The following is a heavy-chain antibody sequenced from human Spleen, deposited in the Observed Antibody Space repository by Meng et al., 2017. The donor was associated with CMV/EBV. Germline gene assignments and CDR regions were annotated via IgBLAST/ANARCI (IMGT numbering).Heavy chain of an antibody. J-gene: IGHJ5*01. CDR2: INGDGSST. CDR3: ARDTGRYIIKGGWFES. Sequence: GFTSSNYWMYWVRQAPGKGLVWVSRINGDGSSTTYADSVKGRFTISRDNAKNTLYLQMNSLRAEDTAVYYCARDTGRYIIKGGWFESWGQGTLVTVSS. V-gene: IGHV3-74*01. D-gene: IGHD1-14*01. CDR1: GFTSSNYW.